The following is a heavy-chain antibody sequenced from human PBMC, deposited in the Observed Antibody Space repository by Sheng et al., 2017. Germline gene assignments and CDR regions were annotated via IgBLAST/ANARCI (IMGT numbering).Heavy chain of an antibody. D-gene: IGHD2-15*01. CDR1: GFMFRNYG. Sequence: QVQLVESGGGVVQPGRSLRVSCAASGFMFRNYGMHWVRQAPGKGLEWVAVISYDGSKKYHAGSVKGRFTISRDNSNNTLFLQMNSLRPEDTAVYYCAKDNSRWYNYFDPWGQGTLVT. CDR2: ISYDGSKK. V-gene: IGHV3-30*18. CDR3: AKDNSRWYNYFDP. J-gene: IGHJ5*02.